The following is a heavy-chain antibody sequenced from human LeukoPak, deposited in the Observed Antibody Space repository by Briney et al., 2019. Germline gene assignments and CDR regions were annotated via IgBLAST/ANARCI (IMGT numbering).Heavy chain of an antibody. D-gene: IGHD6-13*01. CDR2: IYTSGST. V-gene: IGHV4-4*07. Sequence: SETLSLTCAVYGGSFSGYYWSWIRQPAGKGLEWIGRIYTSGSTNYNPSLKSRVTMSVDTSKNQFSLKLSSVTAADTAVYYCARDIIPSSWYDNWFDPWGQGTLVTVSS. J-gene: IGHJ5*02. CDR3: ARDIIPSSWYDNWFDP. CDR1: GGSFSGYY.